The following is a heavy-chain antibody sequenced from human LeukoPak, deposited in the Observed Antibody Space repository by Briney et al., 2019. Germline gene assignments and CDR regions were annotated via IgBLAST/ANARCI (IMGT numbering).Heavy chain of an antibody. V-gene: IGHV4-38-2*01. D-gene: IGHD5-24*01. Sequence: PSETLSLTCAVSGYSISSGYYWGWIRPPPGKGREWMGSIYHSGSTYYNPSLKSRVTISVDTSKNQFSLKLTSVTAADTAVYYCARLRIGMGSVDYWGQGTLVTVSS. CDR2: IYHSGST. J-gene: IGHJ4*02. CDR1: GYSISSGYY. CDR3: ARLRIGMGSVDY.